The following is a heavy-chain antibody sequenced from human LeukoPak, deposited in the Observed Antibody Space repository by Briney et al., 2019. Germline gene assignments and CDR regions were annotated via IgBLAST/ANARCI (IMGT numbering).Heavy chain of an antibody. Sequence: GGSLRLSCAASGFTFSSYSMNWIRQAPGKGLEWVSSIISSSSYIYYADSVKGRFTISRDNAKNSLYLQMNSLRAEDTAVYYCARDPFASVEMATIREVDYWGQGTLVTVSS. V-gene: IGHV3-21*01. CDR1: GFTFSSYS. J-gene: IGHJ4*02. D-gene: IGHD5-24*01. CDR3: ARDPFASVEMATIREVDY. CDR2: IISSSSYI.